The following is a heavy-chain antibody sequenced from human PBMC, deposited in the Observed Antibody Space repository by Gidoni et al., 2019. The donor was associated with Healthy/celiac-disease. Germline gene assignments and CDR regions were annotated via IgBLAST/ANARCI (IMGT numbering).Heavy chain of an antibody. J-gene: IGHJ4*02. V-gene: IGHV3-33*01. CDR1: GFTFSSYG. Sequence: QVQLVESGGGVVQPGRSLSLSCAAYGFTFSSYGMHWVRQAPGKGLEWVAVIWYDGSNKYYADSVKGRFTISRDNSKNTLYLQMNSLRAEDTAVYYCAREKGGAAALGGFDYWGQGTLVTVSS. CDR2: IWYDGSNK. CDR3: AREKGGAAALGGFDY. D-gene: IGHD6-13*01.